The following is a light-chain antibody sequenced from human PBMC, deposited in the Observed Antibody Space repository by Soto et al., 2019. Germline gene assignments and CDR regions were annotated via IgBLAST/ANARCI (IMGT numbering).Light chain of an antibody. V-gene: IGKV2-28*01. Sequence: IVMTQTPLSLTVTPVEPASISCRSSQSLLDSDDGNTYLYXXLQKPGXSPQLLIYMGFKRASGVPDRFSGRRSGTYFTLKISRVEAEDSRVYYCMQALQTPRTFGQGTKVDIK. CDR3: MQALQTPRT. J-gene: IGKJ1*01. CDR2: MGF. CDR1: QSLLDSDDGNTY.